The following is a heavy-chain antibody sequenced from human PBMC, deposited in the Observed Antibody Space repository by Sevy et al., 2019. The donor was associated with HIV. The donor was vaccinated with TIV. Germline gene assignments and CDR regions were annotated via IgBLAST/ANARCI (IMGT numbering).Heavy chain of an antibody. CDR3: ARVRAGTYRSGSYSWWFDP. CDR2: IYTSGST. V-gene: IGHV4-4*07. CDR1: GGSMSSYY. D-gene: IGHD3-10*01. J-gene: IGHJ5*02. Sequence: SETLSLTCTVSGGSMSSYYWSWIRQPAGKGLEWIGRIYTSGSTNYNPALKSRVTMSVDTSKNQFSLKLSAVTAADTAVYYCARVRAGTYRSGSYSWWFDPWGQGTLVTVSS.